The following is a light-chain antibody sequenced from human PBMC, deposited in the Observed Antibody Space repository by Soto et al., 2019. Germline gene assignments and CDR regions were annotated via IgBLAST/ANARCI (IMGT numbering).Light chain of an antibody. J-gene: IGKJ1*01. CDR1: QSCRNW. Sequence: DLQMTQSPSTLSASVGDRVTITCRASQSCRNWLAWYQQKAGKAPRLLIYDASTLQSGVPPRFSGSGSGTDFTLAISSLQPEDSATYYCLQDINYPWTFGQGTKVDNK. CDR2: DAS. V-gene: IGKV1-5*01. CDR3: LQDINYPWT.